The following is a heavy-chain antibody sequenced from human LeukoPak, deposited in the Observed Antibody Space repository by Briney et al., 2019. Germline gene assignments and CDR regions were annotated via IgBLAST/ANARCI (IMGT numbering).Heavy chain of an antibody. J-gene: IGHJ4*02. V-gene: IGHV4-39*07. CDR1: GGSISSSSYY. CDR3: ARDSTSYGYFGY. D-gene: IGHD5-18*01. CDR2: IYYSGST. Sequence: KTSETLSLTCTVSGGSISSSSYYWGWIRQPPGKGLEWIGSIYYSGSTYYNPSLKSRVTISVDTSKNQFSLKLSSVTAADTAVYYCARDSTSYGYFGYWGQGTLVTVSS.